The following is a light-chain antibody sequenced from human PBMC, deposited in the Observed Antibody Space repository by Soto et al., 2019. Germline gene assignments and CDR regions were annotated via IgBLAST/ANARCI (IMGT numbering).Light chain of an antibody. CDR3: QQYSSSPRT. Sequence: EIVLTQSPGTLSLSPGERATLSCRASQSVNNNYLAWFQQHPGQAPRLLIHGASVRATGIPDRFSGSGSGTDFTLTISRLEPEDFAVYYCQQYSSSPRTFGQGTKVEIK. CDR2: GAS. J-gene: IGKJ1*01. CDR1: QSVNNNY. V-gene: IGKV3-20*01.